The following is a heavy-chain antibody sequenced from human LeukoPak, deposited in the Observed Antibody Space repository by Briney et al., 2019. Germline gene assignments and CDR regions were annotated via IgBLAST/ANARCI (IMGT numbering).Heavy chain of an antibody. Sequence: PSETLSLTCSVSSGSISSYHWNWVRQSPGKGLEWIGCIYYNGTTSSASSFKGRVTISVETSRNQISLKLTSVTDADTGLYYCAVDRQGDGYSHFGQWGHGTLVTVSS. CDR3: AVDRQGDGYSHFGQ. D-gene: IGHD5-24*01. V-gene: IGHV4-59*01. CDR1: SGSISSYH. J-gene: IGHJ4*01. CDR2: IYYNGTT.